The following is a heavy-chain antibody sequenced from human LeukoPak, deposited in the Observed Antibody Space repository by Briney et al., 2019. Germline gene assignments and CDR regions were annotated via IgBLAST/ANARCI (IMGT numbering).Heavy chain of an antibody. J-gene: IGHJ3*02. V-gene: IGHV4-38-2*01. CDR3: ARHSQWGFISWTFDI. CDR2: ICHSGST. CDR1: GYSISSGYY. Sequence: PSETLSLTCAVSGYSISSGYYWGWIRQPPGKGLEWIGTICHSGSTYYNTSLKTGVTISVDTSKNQFSLKLNSVTAADTAVYYCARHSQWGFISWTFDIWGRGTMVAVSP. D-gene: IGHD3-16*01.